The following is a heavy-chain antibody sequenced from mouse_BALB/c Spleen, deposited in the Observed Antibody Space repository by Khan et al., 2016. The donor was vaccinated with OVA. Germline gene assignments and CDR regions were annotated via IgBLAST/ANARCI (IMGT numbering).Heavy chain of an antibody. CDR1: GYTFTTYT. J-gene: IGHJ3*01. CDR3: VREVAYYRSDGWCAY. CDR2: IIPSNDYT. D-gene: IGHD2-14*01. Sequence: QMQLKQSGAELARPGASVKMSCKASGYTFTTYTIHWVKQRPGQGLEWIGYIIPSNDYTNYNQKFKDRATLTADKSSSTAYMQLSSLTSEDSAVYYCVREVAYYRSDGWCAYWGQGTLVGVSA. V-gene: IGHV1-4*01.